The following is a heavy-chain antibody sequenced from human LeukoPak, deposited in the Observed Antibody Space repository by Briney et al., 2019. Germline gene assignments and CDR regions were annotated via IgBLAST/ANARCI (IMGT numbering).Heavy chain of an antibody. CDR1: GFTFSSYW. V-gene: IGHV3-74*01. D-gene: IGHD1-7*01. J-gene: IGHJ4*02. CDR3: ARASNRNSINFDY. Sequence: GGSLRLSCAASGFTFSSYWMHWARQAPGKGLVWVSRLNSDGSSTSYADSAKGRFTISRDNAETTLHLQMNNLSAEDTAVYYCARASNRNSINFDYWGQGALVTVSS. CDR2: LNSDGSST.